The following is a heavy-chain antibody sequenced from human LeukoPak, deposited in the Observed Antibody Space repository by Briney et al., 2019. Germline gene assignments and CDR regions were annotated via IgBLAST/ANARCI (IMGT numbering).Heavy chain of an antibody. CDR3: TRKVSRFGELAYGMDV. D-gene: IGHD3-10*01. CDR1: GFTFSGSA. V-gene: IGHV3-73*01. J-gene: IGHJ6*02. Sequence: PGGSLRLSCAASGFTFSGSAMHWVRQASGKGLEWVGRIRSKANSYATAYAASVKGRFTISRDDSKNTAYLQMNSLKTEDTAVYYCTRKVSRFGELAYGMDVWGQGTTVTVSS. CDR2: IRSKANSYAT.